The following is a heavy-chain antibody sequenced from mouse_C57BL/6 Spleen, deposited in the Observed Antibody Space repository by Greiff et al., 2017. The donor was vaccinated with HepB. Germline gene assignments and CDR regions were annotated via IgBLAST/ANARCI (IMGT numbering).Heavy chain of an antibody. CDR3: AREKDYDGAMDY. J-gene: IGHJ4*01. CDR1: GYTFTDYY. D-gene: IGHD2-4*01. CDR2: IYPGSGNT. V-gene: IGHV1-76*01. Sequence: QVQLQQSGAELVRPGASVKLSCKASGYTFTDYYINWVKQRPGQGLEWIARIYPGSGNTYYNEKFKGKATLTAEKASSTAYMQLSSLTSEDSAVYFCAREKDYDGAMDYWGQGTSVTVSS.